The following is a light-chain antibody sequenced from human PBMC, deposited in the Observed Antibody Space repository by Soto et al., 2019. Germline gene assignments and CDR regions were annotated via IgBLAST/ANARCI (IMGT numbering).Light chain of an antibody. J-gene: IGKJ5*01. CDR1: QTVGSN. CDR3: QQYNNWPIT. Sequence: EIVLTQSPATLSVSPGERASLSCRASQTVGSNLAWYQQKPGQTPRLLIYGASTRAAGIAARFSGSGSGTDFTLTISSLQSKDFAVYYCQQYNNWPITFGQGTRLEIK. CDR2: GAS. V-gene: IGKV3-15*01.